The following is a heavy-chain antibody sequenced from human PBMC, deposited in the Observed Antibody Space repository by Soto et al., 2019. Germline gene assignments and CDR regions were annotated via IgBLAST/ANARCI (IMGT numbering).Heavy chain of an antibody. CDR3: ARDGWGSNWYFDL. D-gene: IGHD3-16*01. CDR2: ISYDGKQT. J-gene: IGHJ2*01. V-gene: IGHV3-30*03. CDR1: GVTFKDYG. Sequence: PGGSLRLSCGAPGVTFKDYGMHWVRQAPGKGLEWVAFISYDGKQTYYADSVKGRFTISKDKSKRTLFLQMNSLRVDDTAVYYCARDGWGSNWYFDLWGRGTLVTVSS.